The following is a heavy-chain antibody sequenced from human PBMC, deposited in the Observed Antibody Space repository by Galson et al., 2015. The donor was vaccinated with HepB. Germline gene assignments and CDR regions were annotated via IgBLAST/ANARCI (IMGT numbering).Heavy chain of an antibody. CDR3: ARQSPYGPGIGCEFCTWAFDI. CDR2: IYPRDSDI. V-gene: IGHV5-51*01. D-gene: IGHD3-10*01. CDR1: GYSFSNYW. Sequence: QSGAEVKKPGESLKISCKGSGYSFSNYWIGWVRQMPGKGLESMGIIYPRDSDIRYSPSFQGQVTISVDKSINTAYLQWSSLKASDTAMYYCARQSPYGPGIGCEFCTWAFDIWGQGTLVTVSS. J-gene: IGHJ3*02.